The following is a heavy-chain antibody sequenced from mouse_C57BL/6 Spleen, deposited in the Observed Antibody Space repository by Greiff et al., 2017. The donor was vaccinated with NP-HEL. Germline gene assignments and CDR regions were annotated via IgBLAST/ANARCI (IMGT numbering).Heavy chain of an antibody. CDR2: INPSSGYT. CDR3: ARYYDYDEDYFDY. CDR1: GYTFTSYW. D-gene: IGHD2-4*01. Sequence: VQVVESGAELAKPGASVKLSCKASGYTFTSYWMHWVKQRPGQGLEWIGYINPSSGYTKYNQKFKDKATLTADKSSSTAYMQLSSLTYEDSAVYYCARYYDYDEDYFDYWGQGTTLTVSS. J-gene: IGHJ2*01. V-gene: IGHV1-7*01.